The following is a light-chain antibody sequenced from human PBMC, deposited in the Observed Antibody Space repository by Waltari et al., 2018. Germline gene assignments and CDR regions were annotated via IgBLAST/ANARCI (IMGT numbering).Light chain of an antibody. Sequence: QSALTQPPSASGSPGQSVTISCTGTSSDVGGYNSVSWYQQHPGKAPKLIIYEVSKRPSGFPDRFSGSKSDNTASLTVSGLQAEDESDYYCSSYAGSPHVLFGGGTKLTVL. V-gene: IGLV2-8*01. J-gene: IGLJ2*01. CDR2: EVS. CDR1: SSDVGGYNS. CDR3: SSYAGSPHVL.